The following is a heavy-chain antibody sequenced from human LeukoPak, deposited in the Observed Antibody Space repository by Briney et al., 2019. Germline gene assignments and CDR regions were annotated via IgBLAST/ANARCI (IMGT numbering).Heavy chain of an antibody. CDR2: ISGSGGST. J-gene: IGHJ4*02. D-gene: IGHD3-10*01. Sequence: GGSLRLSCAASGFTFSSYAMSWVRQAPGKGLEWVSAISGSGGSTYYADSVKGRFTISRDNSKNTLYLQMNSLRAEDTAVYYCAKDLYCYGSGSYYNVGFDYWGQGTLVTVSS. CDR3: AKDLYCYGSGSYYNVGFDY. CDR1: GFTFSSYA. V-gene: IGHV3-23*01.